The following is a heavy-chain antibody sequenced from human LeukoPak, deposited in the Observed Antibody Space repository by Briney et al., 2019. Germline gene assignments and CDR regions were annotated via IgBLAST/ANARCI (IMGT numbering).Heavy chain of an antibody. V-gene: IGHV3-23*01. Sequence: SGGTLRLSCAASGFTFNTYAMSGVRQAPGKGLEWVSSISGGGDTTNYADSVKGRFTISRDNSKNTLYLQMNSLRAEDTALYYCSNGRTSSGTLQHDYWGQGTLVTVSS. J-gene: IGHJ4*02. CDR3: SNGRTSSGTLQHDY. CDR1: GFTFNTYA. CDR2: ISGGGDTT. D-gene: IGHD6-19*01.